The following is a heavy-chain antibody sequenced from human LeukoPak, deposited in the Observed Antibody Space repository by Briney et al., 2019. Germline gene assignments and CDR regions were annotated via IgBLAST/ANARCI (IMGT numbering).Heavy chain of an antibody. Sequence: PGGSLRLSCAASGFTFSSYGMHWVRQAPGKGLEWVAFIRYDGSNKYYADSVKGRFTISRDNSKNTLYLQMNSLRAEDTAVYYCAKDEGWLVIISALLDYWGQGTLVTVSS. V-gene: IGHV3-30*02. J-gene: IGHJ4*02. CDR2: IRYDGSNK. D-gene: IGHD3-9*01. CDR1: GFTFSSYG. CDR3: AKDEGWLVIISALLDY.